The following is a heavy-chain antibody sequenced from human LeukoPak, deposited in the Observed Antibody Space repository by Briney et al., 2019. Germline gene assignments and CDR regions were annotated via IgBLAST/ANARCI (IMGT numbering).Heavy chain of an antibody. CDR3: ARGHEGESGSNY. V-gene: IGHV4-34*01. CDR1: GGSIIDYY. J-gene: IGHJ4*02. Sequence: PSETLSLTCTVSGGSIIDYYWSWIRQPPGKGLEWIGEINHSGSTNYNPSLKSRVTISVDTSKNQFSLKLSSVTAADTAVYYCARGHEGESGSNYWGQGTLVTVSS. D-gene: IGHD3-10*01. CDR2: INHSGST.